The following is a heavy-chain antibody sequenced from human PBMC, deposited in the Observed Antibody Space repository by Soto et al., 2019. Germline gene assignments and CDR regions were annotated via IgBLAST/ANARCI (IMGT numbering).Heavy chain of an antibody. CDR2: IDFNGDRT. CDR3: VQDFGAF. D-gene: IGHD3-3*01. Sequence: EVQLVESGGGLVQPGGSLRLSCSASGFTFSSYAMHWVRQAPGKGLEYVSAIDFNGDRTYYADSVKGRFTISRDNSKNTLYLQMSSLRVDDTAVYYCVQDFGAFWGQGTLVTVSS. CDR1: GFTFSSYA. V-gene: IGHV3-64D*08. J-gene: IGHJ4*02.